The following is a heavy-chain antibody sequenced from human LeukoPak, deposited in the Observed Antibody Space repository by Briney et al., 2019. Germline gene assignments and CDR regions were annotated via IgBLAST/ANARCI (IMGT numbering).Heavy chain of an antibody. V-gene: IGHV3-23*01. D-gene: IGHD3-22*01. CDR1: GFTFSSYW. J-gene: IGHJ4*02. CDR2: ISGSGGST. CDR3: AKAHTYYYDSSGYYYN. Sequence: GGSLRLSCAASGFTFSSYWMHWVRQAPGKGLEWVSAISGSGGSTYYADSVKGRFTISRDNSKNTLYLQMNSLRAEDTAVYYCAKAHTYYYDSSGYYYNWGQGTLVTVSS.